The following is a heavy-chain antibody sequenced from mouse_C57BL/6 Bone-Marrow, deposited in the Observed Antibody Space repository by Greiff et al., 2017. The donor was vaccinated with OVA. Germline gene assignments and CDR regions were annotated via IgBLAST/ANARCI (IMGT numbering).Heavy chain of an antibody. Sequence: VKLMESGAELARPGASVKLSCKASGYTFTSYGISWVKQRTGQGLEWIGEIYPRSGNTYYNEKFKGKATLTADKSSSTAYMELRSLTSEDSAVYFCARTHYYGSLYYFDYWGQGTTLTVSS. CDR3: ARTHYYGSLYYFDY. D-gene: IGHD1-1*01. CDR2: IYPRSGNT. CDR1: GYTFTSYG. J-gene: IGHJ2*01. V-gene: IGHV1-81*01.